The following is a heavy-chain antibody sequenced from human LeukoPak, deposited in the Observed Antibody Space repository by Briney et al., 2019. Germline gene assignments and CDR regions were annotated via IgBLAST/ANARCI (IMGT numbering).Heavy chain of an antibody. V-gene: IGHV3-23*01. CDR1: GFTFSSYA. D-gene: IGHD2-2*01. CDR3: AKGGVVPAAWGFLNWFDP. Sequence: GGSLRLSCAASGFTFSSYAMSWVRQAPGKGLEWVSAISGSGGSTYYADSVKGRFTISRDNSKNTLYLQMNSLRAEDTAVYYCAKGGVVPAAWGFLNWFDPWGQGTLVTVSS. CDR2: ISGSGGST. J-gene: IGHJ5*02.